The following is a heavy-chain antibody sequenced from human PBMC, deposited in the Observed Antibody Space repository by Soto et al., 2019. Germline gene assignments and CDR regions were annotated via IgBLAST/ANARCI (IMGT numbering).Heavy chain of an antibody. D-gene: IGHD3-3*01. CDR3: ARHLDPYYYGMDV. CDR1: GYSFTSYW. J-gene: IGHJ6*02. Sequence: LGESLKISCKGSGYSFTSYWIGWVRQMPGKGLEWMGIIYPGDSDTRYSPSFQGQVTISADKSISTAYLQWSSLKASDTATYYCARHLDPYYYGMDVWGQGTTVTVSS. V-gene: IGHV5-51*01. CDR2: IYPGDSDT.